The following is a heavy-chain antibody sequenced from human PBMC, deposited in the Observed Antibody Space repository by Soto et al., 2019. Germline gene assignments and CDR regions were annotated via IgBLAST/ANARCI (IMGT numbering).Heavy chain of an antibody. CDR2: IYYSGST. V-gene: IGHV4-31*03. Sequence: QVQLQESGPGLVKPSQTLSLTCTVSGGSISSGGYYWSWIRQHPGKGLEWIGYIYYSGSTYYNPSXXXRVTISVDTSXXQXSXXLSSVTAADTAVYYCARVSCTNGVCYTSGPDAFDIWGQGTMVTVSS. CDR3: ARVSCTNGVCYTSGPDAFDI. D-gene: IGHD2-8*01. J-gene: IGHJ3*02. CDR1: GGSISSGGYY.